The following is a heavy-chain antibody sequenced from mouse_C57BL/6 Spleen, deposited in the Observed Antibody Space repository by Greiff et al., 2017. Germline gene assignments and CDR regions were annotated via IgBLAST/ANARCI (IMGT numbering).Heavy chain of an antibody. CDR3: ASRSTMVTTRAWFAY. CDR2: ILPGSGST. CDR1: GYTFTGYW. Sequence: QVQLKQSGAELMKPGASVKLSCKATGYTFTGYWIEWVKQRPGHGLEWIGEILPGSGSTNYNEQFKGKATFTADTSSNTAYMQLSSLTTEDSAIYYCASRSTMVTTRAWFAYWGQGTLVTVSA. D-gene: IGHD2-2*01. J-gene: IGHJ3*01. V-gene: IGHV1-9*01.